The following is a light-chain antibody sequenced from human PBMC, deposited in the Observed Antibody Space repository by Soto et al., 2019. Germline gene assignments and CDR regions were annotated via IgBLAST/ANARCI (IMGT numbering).Light chain of an antibody. J-gene: IGKJ2*01. V-gene: IGKV1-39*01. CDR3: QQSYSTPYT. Sequence: DIQMTQSPSSLSASVGDRVTITCRASRRIASYLNWYQQKPGKAPNLLIYAASSLHSGVPSRFSGSGSGTDFTLTISSLQPDDSATYYCQQSYSTPYTFGQGTKLQIK. CDR2: AAS. CDR1: RRIASY.